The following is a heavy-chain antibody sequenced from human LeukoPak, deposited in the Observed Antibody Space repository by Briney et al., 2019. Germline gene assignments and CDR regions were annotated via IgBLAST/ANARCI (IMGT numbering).Heavy chain of an antibody. CDR1: GFTFSDYY. CDR2: ISGSGSTI. D-gene: IGHD6-13*01. J-gene: IGHJ4*02. CDR3: TRDLGLYSSSFGFDY. Sequence: PGGSLRLSCAASGFTFSDYYMSWIRQAPGKGLEWVSYISGSGSTIYYADSVKGRFTISRDNAKNSLYLQINSLKTEDTVVYYCTRDLGLYSSSFGFDYWGQGTLVTVSS. V-gene: IGHV3-11*01.